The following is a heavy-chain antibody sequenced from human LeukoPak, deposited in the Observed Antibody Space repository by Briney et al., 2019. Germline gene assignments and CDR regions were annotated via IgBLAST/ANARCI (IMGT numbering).Heavy chain of an antibody. D-gene: IGHD1-26*01. J-gene: IGHJ4*02. CDR3: ATESGTYSGTCFDY. Sequence: GGSLRLSCAASGVTFSNYNMNGVRQAPGKGLEWVSYISSSGNTIYYAASVKGRFTISRDNAKNSLYLQMNSLRAEDTAVYYCATESGTYSGTCFDYWGQGTLVTVSS. CDR2: ISSSGNTI. CDR1: GVTFSNYN. V-gene: IGHV3-48*01.